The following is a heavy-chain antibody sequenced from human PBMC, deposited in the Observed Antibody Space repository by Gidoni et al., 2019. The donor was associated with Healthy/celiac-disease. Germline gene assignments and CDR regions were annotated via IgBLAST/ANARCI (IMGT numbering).Heavy chain of an antibody. CDR3: AKDKAAAGIA. J-gene: IGHJ1*01. V-gene: IGHV3-9*01. D-gene: IGHD6-13*01. CDR1: GFTFDDYA. Sequence: EVQLVESGGGLVQPGRSLRLSCAASGFTFDDYAMHWVRQAPGKGLEWVSGISWNSGSIGYADSVKGRFTISRDNAKNSLYLQMNSLRAEDTALYYCAKDKAAAGIAWGQGTLVTVSS. CDR2: ISWNSGSI.